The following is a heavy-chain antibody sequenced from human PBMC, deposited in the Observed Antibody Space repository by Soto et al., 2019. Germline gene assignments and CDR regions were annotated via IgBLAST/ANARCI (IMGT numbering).Heavy chain of an antibody. D-gene: IGHD4-17*01. CDR3: ARLTTVTTPYMDV. V-gene: IGHV4-34*01. Sequence: SETMSLTCAVYGGSFSCYDWSWIRQPPGKGLEWIGEINHSGSTNYNPSLKSRVTISVDTSKKQFSLKLSSVTAADTAVHYCARLTTVTTPYMDVWGKGTTVTVSS. CDR1: GGSFSCYD. CDR2: INHSGST. J-gene: IGHJ6*03.